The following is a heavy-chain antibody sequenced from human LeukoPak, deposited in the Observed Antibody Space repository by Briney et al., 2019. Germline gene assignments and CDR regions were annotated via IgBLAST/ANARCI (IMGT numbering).Heavy chain of an antibody. Sequence: PSETLSLTCTVSGGSISSSSYYWGWIRQPPGKGLEWIGEINHSGSTNYNPSLKSRVTISVDTSKNQFSLKLSSVTAADTAVYYCARVTKLAKTYYYGSGSYYSRGFFDYWGQGTLVTVSS. V-gene: IGHV4-39*07. D-gene: IGHD3-10*01. CDR2: INHSGST. J-gene: IGHJ4*02. CDR1: GGSISSSSYY. CDR3: ARVTKLAKTYYYGSGSYYSRGFFDY.